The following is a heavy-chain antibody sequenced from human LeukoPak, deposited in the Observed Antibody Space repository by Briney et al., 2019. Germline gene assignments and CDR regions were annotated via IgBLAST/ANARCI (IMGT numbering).Heavy chain of an antibody. D-gene: IGHD5-24*01. CDR2: MNPNSGNT. CDR3: ARERARGRWLQFTHFDY. J-gene: IGHJ4*02. Sequence: ASVKVSCKASGYTFTGYYMHWVRQATGQGLEWMGWMNPNSGNTGYAQKFQGRVTMTRNTSISTAYMELSRLRSDDTAVYYCARERARGRWLQFTHFDYWGQGTLVTVSS. CDR1: GYTFTGYY. V-gene: IGHV1-8*02.